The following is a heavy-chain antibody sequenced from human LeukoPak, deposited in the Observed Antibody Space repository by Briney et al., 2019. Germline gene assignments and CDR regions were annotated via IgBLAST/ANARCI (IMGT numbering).Heavy chain of an antibody. D-gene: IGHD6-13*01. V-gene: IGHV1-46*01. CDR2: INPTGGST. CDR1: GYTFTSYY. CDR3: ARMSYSSSSYGKVGNWLDP. J-gene: IGHJ5*02. Sequence: GASLNLSCTASGYTFTSYYTHWVRQAPAQGLEWMVIINPTGGSTSYAHTFQGRVTITRDPSTTTVSMQLSSLRPEDTAVYYCARMSYSSSSYGKVGNWLDPWGEGSMVSVCS.